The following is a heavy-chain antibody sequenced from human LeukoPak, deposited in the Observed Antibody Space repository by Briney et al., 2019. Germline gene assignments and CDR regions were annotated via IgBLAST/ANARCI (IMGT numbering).Heavy chain of an antibody. Sequence: SQTLSLTCTVSGGSISSDDYYWSWIRQPPEKGLEWIGYIYYSGSTYYNASLRSRITISVDTSKNQFSLKLSSATAADTAVYFCARGTRYCTNTSCYRTAMDVWGQGTTVTVSS. CDR2: IYYSGST. CDR1: GGSISSDDYY. CDR3: ARGTRYCTNTSCYRTAMDV. V-gene: IGHV4-30-4*01. J-gene: IGHJ6*02. D-gene: IGHD2-2*02.